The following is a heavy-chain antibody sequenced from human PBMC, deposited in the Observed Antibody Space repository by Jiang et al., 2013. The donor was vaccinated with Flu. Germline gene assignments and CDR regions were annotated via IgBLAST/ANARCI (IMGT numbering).Heavy chain of an antibody. V-gene: IGHV1-2*04. CDR1: GYSFLGHY. Sequence: GAEVKKPGDSVKVSCEASGYSFLGHYMHWVRQAPGQGLEWMGWINPDSGKTNYAHKFQGWVTMTSDTSSSTVYMELSRLRSEDSAVYYCARDGPTGWAGYFYSMDVWGQGTTVTVSS. D-gene: IGHD6-19*01. CDR2: INPDSGKT. J-gene: IGHJ6*02. CDR3: ARDGPTGWAGYFYSMDV.